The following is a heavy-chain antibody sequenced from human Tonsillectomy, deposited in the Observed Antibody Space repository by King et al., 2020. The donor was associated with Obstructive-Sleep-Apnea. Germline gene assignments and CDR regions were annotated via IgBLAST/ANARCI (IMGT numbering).Heavy chain of an antibody. J-gene: IGHJ4*02. CDR2: KTQDVSEK. Sequence: VQLVESGGGLVQPGGSLRLSCAASGFTFSSYWMTWVRQAPGKGLEWVANKTQDVSEKYYLDFVKGRFTISRDNAKNSLYLQMNSRRAEDPAVYYCAGTGTITAAGYLDYWGQGTLVIVSS. CDR3: AGTGTITAAGYLDY. D-gene: IGHD6-13*01. V-gene: IGHV3-7*03. CDR1: GFTFSSYW.